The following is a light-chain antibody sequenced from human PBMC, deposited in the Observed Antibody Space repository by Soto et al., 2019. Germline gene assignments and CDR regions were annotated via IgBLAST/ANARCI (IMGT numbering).Light chain of an antibody. CDR3: SSHAGSNRV. J-gene: IGLJ1*01. V-gene: IGLV2-8*01. CDR1: SSDVGGYNY. CDR2: EVS. Sequence: QSALTQPPSASGSPGQSVTISCTGTSSDVGGYNYVSWYQQHPGKAPKLMIYEVSQRPSGVPDRFSGSKSGNTASLTVSGLQAEDEADYYCSSHAGSNRVFGTGTKVTVL.